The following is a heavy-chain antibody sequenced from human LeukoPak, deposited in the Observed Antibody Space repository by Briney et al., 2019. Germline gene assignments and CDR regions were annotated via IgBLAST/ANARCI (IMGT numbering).Heavy chain of an antibody. V-gene: IGHV4-38-2*01. CDR1: GYSISSGYQ. CDR2: INHSGST. CDR3: ARGLGSGRDY. Sequence: SETLSLTCGVSGYSISSGYQWAWIRQSPGKGLEWIGEINHSGSTNYNPSLKSRVTISVDTSKNQFSLKLSSVTAADTAVYYCARGLGSGRDYWGQGTLVTVSS. D-gene: IGHD3-10*01. J-gene: IGHJ4*02.